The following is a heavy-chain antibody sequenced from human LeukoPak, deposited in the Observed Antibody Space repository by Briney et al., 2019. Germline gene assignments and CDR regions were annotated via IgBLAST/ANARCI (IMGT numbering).Heavy chain of an antibody. CDR2: INPNSGGT. CDR3: ARASREQWLGFDY. V-gene: IGHV1-2*02. CDR1: GYTFTRHY. J-gene: IGHJ4*02. Sequence: ASVKVSCKASGYTFTRHYMHWVRQAPGQGLEWMGWINPNSGGTNYAQKFQGRVTMTRDTSISTAYMALSRLRSDDTAVYYCARASREQWLGFDYWGQGTLVTVSS. D-gene: IGHD6-19*01.